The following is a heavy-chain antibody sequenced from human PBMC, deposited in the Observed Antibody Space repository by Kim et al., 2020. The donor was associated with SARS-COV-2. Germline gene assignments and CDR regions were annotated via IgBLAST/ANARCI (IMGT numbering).Heavy chain of an antibody. J-gene: IGHJ6*03. CDR3: ARLGSGPPNYYYYYIDV. CDR1: GDPMSGYY. Sequence: SETLSLTCSVSGDPMSGYYWSWIRQPPGKGLEWIGYVYYTGITKYDPSLESRVTMSVDMSQNQVSLTLTSVTAADAAVYYCARLGSGPPNYYYYYIDVWG. V-gene: IGHV4-59*08. D-gene: IGHD3-10*01. CDR2: VYYTGIT.